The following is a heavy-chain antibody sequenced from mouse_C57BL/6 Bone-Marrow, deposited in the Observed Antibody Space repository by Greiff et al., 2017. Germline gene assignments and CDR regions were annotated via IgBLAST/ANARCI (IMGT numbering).Heavy chain of an antibody. J-gene: IGHJ3*01. CDR2: ISDGGSYT. Sequence: EVQVVESGGGLVKPGGSLKLSCAASGFTFSSYAMSWVRQTPEKRLEWVATISDGGSYTYYPDNVKGRFTISRDNAKNNLYLQMSHLKSEDTAMYYCARDAPVYYYGSSPWFAYWGQGTLVTVSA. CDR3: ARDAPVYYYGSSPWFAY. CDR1: GFTFSSYA. D-gene: IGHD1-1*01. V-gene: IGHV5-4*01.